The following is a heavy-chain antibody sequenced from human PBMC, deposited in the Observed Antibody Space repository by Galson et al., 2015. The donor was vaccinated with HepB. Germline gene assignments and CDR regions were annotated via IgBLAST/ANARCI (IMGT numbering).Heavy chain of an antibody. J-gene: IGHJ5*02. CDR3: ARTGSSTTILRNSWFDP. Sequence: SLRLSCAASGFTSISYSMNWVRQAPGKGLEWVSSITSGSDYIYYADSVKGRFTISRDNAKNSLFLQMNSLRVEDAAVYYCARTGSSTTILRNSWFDPWGQGILVTVSS. CDR2: ITSGSDYI. CDR1: GFTSISYS. D-gene: IGHD2-2*01. V-gene: IGHV3-21*01.